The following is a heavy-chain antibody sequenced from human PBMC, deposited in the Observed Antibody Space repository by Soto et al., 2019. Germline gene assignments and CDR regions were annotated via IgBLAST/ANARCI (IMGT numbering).Heavy chain of an antibody. CDR3: ASATVVTATFDF. J-gene: IGHJ4*02. CDR2: ISSGSSNI. D-gene: IGHD2-21*02. CDR1: GFAFRSYN. V-gene: IGHV3-21*01. Sequence: GSLRLSCAASGFAFRSYNMNWVRQAPGKGLEWVASISSGSSNIYYADSVKGRFTISRDNAKNSLHLQMDSLRAEDSAVYYCASATVVTATFDFWGQGTLVTVSS.